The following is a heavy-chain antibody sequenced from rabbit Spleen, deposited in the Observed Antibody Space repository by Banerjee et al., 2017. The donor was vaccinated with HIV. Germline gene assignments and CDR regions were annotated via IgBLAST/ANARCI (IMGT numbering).Heavy chain of an antibody. V-gene: IGHV1S40*01. J-gene: IGHJ4*01. CDR2: IDVAKSGST. CDR3: ARDAAGREDFNF. Sequence: QSLEESGGDLVKPGASLTLTCKASGLDFSSSYWICWVRQAPGKGLEWIACIDVAKSGSTYYTSWAKGRFTISKTSSTTVALQVTSLTAADTATYFCARDAAGREDFNFWGQGTLVTVS. D-gene: IGHD4-2*01. CDR1: GLDFSSSYW.